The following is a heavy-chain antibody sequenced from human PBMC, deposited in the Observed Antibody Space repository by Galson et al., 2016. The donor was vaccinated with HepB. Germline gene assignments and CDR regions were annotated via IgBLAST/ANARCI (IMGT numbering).Heavy chain of an antibody. D-gene: IGHD1-26*01. J-gene: IGHJ4*02. CDR1: GFSLSTTGVS. CDR2: IYWDGDE. CDR3: VHIVHSGSYYYFAY. V-gene: IGHV2-5*02. Sequence: PALVKPTQTLTLTCIFSGFSLSTTGVSVGWMRQPPGKTLEWLAHIYWDGDERYSPSLKSRLTITKDTSKNRVVLTMTNMDPVDTATYYCVHIVHSGSYYYFAYWGQGTLVTVSS.